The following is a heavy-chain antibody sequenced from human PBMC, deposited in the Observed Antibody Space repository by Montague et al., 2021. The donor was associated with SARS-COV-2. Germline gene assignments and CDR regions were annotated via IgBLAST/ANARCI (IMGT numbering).Heavy chain of an antibody. J-gene: IGHJ3*02. D-gene: IGHD7-27*01. CDR1: GDSVSSRTAA. Sequence: CAISGDSVSSRTAAWYWIRQSPSRGLEWLGRTFYRSTFYHDYAPXAKSRIIINAVTSKNQFSLQLSSVTPDDTAVYYCARDSELGNEALDIWGRGTMVTVSS. V-gene: IGHV6-1*01. CDR2: TFYRSTFYH. CDR3: ARDSELGNEALDI.